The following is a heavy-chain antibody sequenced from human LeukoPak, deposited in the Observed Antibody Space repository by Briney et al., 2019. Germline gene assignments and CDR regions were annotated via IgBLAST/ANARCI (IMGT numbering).Heavy chain of an antibody. J-gene: IGHJ4*02. CDR1: GFTFSSYG. CDR3: ASSGLGYDILTGYYPVDY. Sequence: GGSLRLSCAASGFTFSSYGMHWVRQAPGKGLEWVSSISSSSSYIYYADSVKGRFTISRDNAKNSLYLQMNSLRAEDTAVYYCASSGLGYDILTGYYPVDYWGQGTLVTVSS. CDR2: ISSSSSYI. D-gene: IGHD3-9*01. V-gene: IGHV3-21*01.